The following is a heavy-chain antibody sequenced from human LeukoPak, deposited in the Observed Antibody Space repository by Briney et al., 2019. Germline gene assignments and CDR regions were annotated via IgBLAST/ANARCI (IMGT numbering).Heavy chain of an antibody. CDR1: GFTFSSYG. V-gene: IGHV3-33*06. Sequence: PGRSLRLSCAASGFTFSSYGMHWVRQAPGKGLEWVAVIWYDGSNKYYADSVKGRFTISRDNSKNTLYLQMNSLRAEDTAVYYCAKVYSSSIRSAFDIWGQGTMVTVSS. CDR2: IWYDGSNK. J-gene: IGHJ3*02. CDR3: AKVYSSSIRSAFDI. D-gene: IGHD6-6*01.